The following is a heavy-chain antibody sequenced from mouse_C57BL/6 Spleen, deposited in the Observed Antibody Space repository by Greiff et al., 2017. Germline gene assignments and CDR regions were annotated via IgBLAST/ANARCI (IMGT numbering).Heavy chain of an antibody. Sequence: QVQLQQPGAELVRPGTSVKLSCKASGYTFTSYWMHWVKQRPGQGLEWIGVIDPSDSYTNYNQKFKGKATLTVDTSSSTAYMQLSSLTSEDSAVYYCARAGDDYGDFDYLGQGTTLTVSS. CDR1: GYTFTSYW. V-gene: IGHV1-59*01. J-gene: IGHJ2*01. CDR2: IDPSDSYT. D-gene: IGHD2-4*01. CDR3: ARAGDDYGDFDY.